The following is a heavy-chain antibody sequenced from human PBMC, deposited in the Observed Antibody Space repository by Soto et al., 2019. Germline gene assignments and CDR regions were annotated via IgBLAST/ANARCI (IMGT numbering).Heavy chain of an antibody. J-gene: IGHJ4*02. CDR1: GFTFSSYA. CDR3: TKGYYYDTCGYFDS. V-gene: IGHV3-23*01. Sequence: GGSLRLSCAASGFTFSSYAMGWVHQAPGKGLELVSTISAGGGCTYYADSVKGRFTISRDNSKNTLYLQMNSLRAEDTAVYYCTKGYYYDTCGYFDSWGQGTLVTVSS. CDR2: ISAGGGCT. D-gene: IGHD3-22*01.